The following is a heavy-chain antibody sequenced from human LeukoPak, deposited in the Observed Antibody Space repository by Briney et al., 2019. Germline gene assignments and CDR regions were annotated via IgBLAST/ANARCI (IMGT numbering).Heavy chain of an antibody. J-gene: IGHJ6*02. Sequence: GGSLRLSCAASGFTFSSYAMSWVRQAPGKGLEWVSAISGSGGSTYYADSVKGRFTISRDNSRNTLYLQMNSLRAENTAVYYCAKCMGSGNYYYYYYGMDVWGQGTTVAVSS. V-gene: IGHV3-23*01. CDR3: AKCMGSGNYYYYYYGMDV. CDR2: ISGSGGST. CDR1: GFTFSSYA. D-gene: IGHD3-10*01.